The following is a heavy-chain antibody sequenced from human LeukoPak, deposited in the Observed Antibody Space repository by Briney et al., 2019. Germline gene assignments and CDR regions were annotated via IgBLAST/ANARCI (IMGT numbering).Heavy chain of an antibody. J-gene: IGHJ6*02. Sequence: PGGSLRLSCAAYGFTFSSYAMSWVRQAPGKGLEWVSTISGSGGSTYYADSVKGRFTISRDNSKNTLYLQMNSLRAEDTAVYYCAKGAGYYDYVWGSYDYYYGMDVWGQGTTVTVSS. CDR1: GFTFSSYA. V-gene: IGHV3-23*01. CDR2: ISGSGGST. D-gene: IGHD3-16*01. CDR3: AKGAGYYDYVWGSYDYYYGMDV.